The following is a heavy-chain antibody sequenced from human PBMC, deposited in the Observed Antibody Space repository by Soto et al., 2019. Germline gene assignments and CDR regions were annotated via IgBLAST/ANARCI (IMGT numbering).Heavy chain of an antibody. D-gene: IGHD3-3*01. Sequence: GLEAMGWISAYNGNTNYAQKLQGRVTMTTDTSTSTAYMELRSLRSDDTAVYYCAXXXVXXFGVVNWFDPWGQGTLVTVSS. CDR3: AXXXVXXFGVVNWFDP. J-gene: IGHJ5*02. CDR2: ISAYNGNT. V-gene: IGHV1-18*01.